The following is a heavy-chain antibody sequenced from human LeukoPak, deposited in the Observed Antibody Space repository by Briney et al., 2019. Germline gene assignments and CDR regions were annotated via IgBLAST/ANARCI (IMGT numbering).Heavy chain of an antibody. Sequence: HSGGSLRLSCAASGFTFSSYAMSWVRQAPGKGLEWVSAISASGGSTHYADSVKGRFTISRDNSKNTLFLQMNSLRAEDTAVYYCAKADGSWTYDPWGQGTLVTVSS. CDR1: GFTFSSYA. CDR3: AKADGSWTYDP. J-gene: IGHJ5*02. V-gene: IGHV3-23*01. D-gene: IGHD5-24*01. CDR2: ISASGGST.